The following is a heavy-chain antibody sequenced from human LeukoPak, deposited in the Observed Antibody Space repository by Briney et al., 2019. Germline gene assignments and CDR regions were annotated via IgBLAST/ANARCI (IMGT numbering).Heavy chain of an antibody. D-gene: IGHD1-26*01. CDR2: TYYRSKWYN. Sequence: SQTLSFTCAISGDSVSSNSAAWNWIRQSPSRGLEWLGRTYYRSKWYNDYAVSVKSRITINPDTSKNQFSLQLNSVTPEDTAVYYCARGVGEWELAIFDYWGQGTLVTVSS. J-gene: IGHJ4*02. V-gene: IGHV6-1*01. CDR1: GDSVSSNSAA. CDR3: ARGVGEWELAIFDY.